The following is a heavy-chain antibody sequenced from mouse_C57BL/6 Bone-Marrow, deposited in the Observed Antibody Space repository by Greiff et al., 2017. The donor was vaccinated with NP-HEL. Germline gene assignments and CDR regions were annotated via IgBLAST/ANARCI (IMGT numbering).Heavy chain of an antibody. D-gene: IGHD6-2*01. Sequence: EVQRVESGGGLVKPGGSLKLSCAASGFTFSSYAMSWVRQTPEKRLEWVATISDGGSYTYYPDNVKGRFTISRDNAKNNLYLQMSHLKSEDTAMYYCARRQLLSYWGQGSLVTVSA. CDR3: ARRQLLSY. CDR1: GFTFSSYA. V-gene: IGHV5-4*03. J-gene: IGHJ3*01. CDR2: ISDGGSYT.